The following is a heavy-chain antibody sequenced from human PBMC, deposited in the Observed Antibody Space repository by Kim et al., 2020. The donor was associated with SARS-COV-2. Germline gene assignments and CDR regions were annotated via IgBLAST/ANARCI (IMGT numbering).Heavy chain of an antibody. J-gene: IGHJ3*02. CDR3: ARPNWADAFDI. CDR2: T. D-gene: IGHD7-27*01. V-gene: IGHV1-46*01. Sequence: TSYAQKFQGRVPMTRDTSTSTVYREVSSLRSEDTAVYYCARPNWADAFDIWGQGTMVTVSS.